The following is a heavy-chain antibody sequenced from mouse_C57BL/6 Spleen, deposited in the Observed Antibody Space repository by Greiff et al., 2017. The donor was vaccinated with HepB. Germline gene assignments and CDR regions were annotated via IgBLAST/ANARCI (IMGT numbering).Heavy chain of an antibody. J-gene: IGHJ1*03. D-gene: IGHD1-1*01. Sequence: EVQLVESGGGLVKPGGSLKLSCAASGFTFSDYGMHWVRQAPEKGLEWVAYISSGSSTIYYADTVKGRFTISRDNAKNTLFLQMTSLRSEDTAMYYCARDPHYYGSSYVYFDVWGTGTTVTVSS. CDR2: ISSGSSTI. CDR3: ARDPHYYGSSYVYFDV. CDR1: GFTFSDYG. V-gene: IGHV5-17*01.